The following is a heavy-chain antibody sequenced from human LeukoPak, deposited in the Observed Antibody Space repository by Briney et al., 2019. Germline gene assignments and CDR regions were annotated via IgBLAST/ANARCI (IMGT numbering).Heavy chain of an antibody. V-gene: IGHV5-51*01. J-gene: IGHJ3*02. D-gene: IGHD2-15*01. Sequence: GESLKISCKASGYTFTDYYIGWVRQMPGKGLEWMGIVCPSDSDTRYSPSFQGQVTISADKSINTAYLEWSSLEASDTAMYYCAREVVIAPRRGYAFDIWGQGTVVTVSS. CDR1: GYTFTDYY. CDR3: AREVVIAPRRGYAFDI. CDR2: VCPSDSDT.